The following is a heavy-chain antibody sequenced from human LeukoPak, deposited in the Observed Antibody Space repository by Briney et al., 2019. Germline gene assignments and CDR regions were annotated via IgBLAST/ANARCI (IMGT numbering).Heavy chain of an antibody. V-gene: IGHV3-33*01. J-gene: IGHJ4*02. CDR2: IWYDGTRE. CDR3: ARDLAFGSLDF. D-gene: IGHD1-26*01. CDR1: GFTLSSHG. Sequence: PGGSLRLSCVASGFTLSSHGMHWVRQAPGKGLEWVALIWYDGTREYYADSVKGRFTISRDLSKNTLNLQMNSLRVDDTAVFYCARDLAFGSLDFRGQGTLVTVSS.